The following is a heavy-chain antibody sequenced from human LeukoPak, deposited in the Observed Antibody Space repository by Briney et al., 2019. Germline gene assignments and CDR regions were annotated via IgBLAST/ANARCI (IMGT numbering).Heavy chain of an antibody. V-gene: IGHV4-34*01. D-gene: IGHD3-3*01. Sequence: PSETLSLTCAVYGGSFSGYYWSWIRQSPGKGLEWIGEINHSGSTNYNPSLKSRVTISVDTSKNQFSLKLSSVTAADTAVYYCARAPVHYDFWSGVYYYGMDVWGQGTTVTVSS. CDR1: GGSFSGYY. CDR3: ARAPVHYDFWSGVYYYGMDV. J-gene: IGHJ6*02. CDR2: INHSGST.